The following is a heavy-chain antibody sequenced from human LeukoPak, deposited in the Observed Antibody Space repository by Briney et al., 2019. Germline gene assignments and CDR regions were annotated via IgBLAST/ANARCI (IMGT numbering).Heavy chain of an antibody. J-gene: IGHJ4*02. V-gene: IGHV3-21*01. CDR3: ASRGVIINYFDY. CDR2: ISSSSSYI. D-gene: IGHD3-10*01. Sequence: GGSLRLSCAASGFTFSSYSMNWVRPAPGEGLEWVSSISSSSSYIYYEDSVKGRFTISRDNAKNSLYLQMNSLRAEDTAVYYCASRGVIINYFDYWGQGTLFTVSS. CDR1: GFTFSSYS.